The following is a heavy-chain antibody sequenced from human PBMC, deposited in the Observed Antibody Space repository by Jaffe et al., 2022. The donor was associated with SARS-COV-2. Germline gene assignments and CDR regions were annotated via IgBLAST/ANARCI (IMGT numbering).Heavy chain of an antibody. CDR2: IYYSGST. V-gene: IGHV4-59*01. J-gene: IGHJ3*02. CDR1: GGSISSYY. Sequence: QVQLQESGPGLVKPSETLSLTCTVSGGSISSYYWSWIRQPPGKGLEWIGYIYYSGSTNYNPSLKSRVTISVDTSKNQFSLKLSSVTAADTAVYYCARVVGARGHDAFDIWGQGTMVTVSS. D-gene: IGHD1-26*01. CDR3: ARVVGARGHDAFDI.